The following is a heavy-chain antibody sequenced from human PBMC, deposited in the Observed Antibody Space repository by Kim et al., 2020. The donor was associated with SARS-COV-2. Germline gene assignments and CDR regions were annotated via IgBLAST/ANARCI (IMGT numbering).Heavy chain of an antibody. Sequence: GGSLRLSCAASGFTFSSSGMIWVRQAPGKGLEWVSLISSSGSYIYYADSVKGRFTISRDNAKNSLYLQMSSLRAEDTGVYYCARPGSSTWVDYWGQGTLV. J-gene: IGHJ4*02. CDR1: GFTFSSSG. D-gene: IGHD6-13*01. CDR3: ARPGSSTWVDY. CDR2: ISSSGSYI. V-gene: IGHV3-21*01.